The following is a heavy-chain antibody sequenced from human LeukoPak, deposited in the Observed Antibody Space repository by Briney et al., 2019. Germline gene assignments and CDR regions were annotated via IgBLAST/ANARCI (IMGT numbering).Heavy chain of an antibody. J-gene: IGHJ4*02. CDR1: GFTFSSYS. CDR3: AKKQNGLFDY. D-gene: IGHD1/OR15-1a*01. CDR2: ISSSSSTI. Sequence: GGSLRLSCAASGFTFSSYSMNWVRQAPGKGLEWVSYISSSSSTIYYADSVKGRFTISRDNAKNSLYLQMNSLRAEDTAVYYCAKKQNGLFDYWGQGTLVTVSS. V-gene: IGHV3-48*01.